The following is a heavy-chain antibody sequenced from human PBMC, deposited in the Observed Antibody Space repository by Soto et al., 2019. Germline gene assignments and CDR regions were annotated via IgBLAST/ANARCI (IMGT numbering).Heavy chain of an antibody. J-gene: IGHJ3*02. V-gene: IGHV1-69*06. D-gene: IGHD1-26*01. CDR1: GGTFSSSA. CDR3: ARDLLVRGFEI. Sequence: QVQLVQSGAEVKKPGSSVKVSCKASGGTFSSSAISWVRQAPGQGLEWMGGIIPIFGTANFAQKFQGRVTITADKSSSTAFMELSSLKSDDTAVFYCARDLLVRGFEICGQGTVVTVSS. CDR2: IIPIFGTA.